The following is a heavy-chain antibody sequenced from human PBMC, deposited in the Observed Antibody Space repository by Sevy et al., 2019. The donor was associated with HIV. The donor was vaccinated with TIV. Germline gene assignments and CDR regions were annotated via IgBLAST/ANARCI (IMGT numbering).Heavy chain of an antibody. CDR1: EFTFANYW. D-gene: IGHD4-17*01. CDR3: ARDWGPSFHGDDGAQRWYDALDI. J-gene: IGHJ3*02. V-gene: IGHV3-7*01. CDR2: IHEDGSEK. Sequence: GRSLRLSCAASEFTFANYWMTWVRQAPGKGLEWVANIHEDGSEKNYVDSVKGRFTISRDNAKNSLSLQMNSLRAEDTAVYYCARDWGPSFHGDDGAQRWYDALDIWGQGTVVTVSS.